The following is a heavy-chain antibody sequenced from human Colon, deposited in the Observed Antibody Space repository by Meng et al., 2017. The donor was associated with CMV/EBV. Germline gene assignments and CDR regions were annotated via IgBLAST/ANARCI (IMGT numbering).Heavy chain of an antibody. CDR2: ISHDGARQ. V-gene: IGHV3-30*09. D-gene: IGHD3-10*01. CDR1: RLTFSNYG. Sequence: GGSLRLSCVASRLTFSNYGMHWVRQALGKGLEWVATISHDGARQYYADAVRGRFAISRDNSNNTLLLQLSSLRTEDTAVYYCAGEYQLLNTPYFEYWGQGTLVTVSS. CDR3: AGEYQLLNTPYFEY. J-gene: IGHJ4*02.